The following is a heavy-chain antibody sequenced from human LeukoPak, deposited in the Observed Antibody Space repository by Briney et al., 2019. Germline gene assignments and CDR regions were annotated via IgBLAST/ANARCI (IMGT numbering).Heavy chain of an antibody. V-gene: IGHV3-53*01. Sequence: GGSLRLSCAASGFTVSNNYMSWVRRAAGKGLEWVALIYSAGGTYYADSVKGRFTISRDNSKNTLHLQMNSLRAEDTAVYYCAKDAQRGFDYSNSLEHWGQGSLVTVSS. J-gene: IGHJ4*02. CDR3: AKDAQRGFDYSNSLEH. D-gene: IGHD4-11*01. CDR2: IYSAGGT. CDR1: GFTVSNNY.